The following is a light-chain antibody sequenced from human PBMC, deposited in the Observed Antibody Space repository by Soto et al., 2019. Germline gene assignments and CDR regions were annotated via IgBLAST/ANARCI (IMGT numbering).Light chain of an antibody. CDR1: QSISSW. Sequence: DIQMTQSPSTLSASVGYRFTITCRASQSISSWLAWYQQKPGKAPKLLIYKASSLESGVPSRFSGSGSGTEFTLTISSLQPDDFATYHCQQYNSYPETFGQGTKVDIK. CDR3: QQYNSYPET. CDR2: KAS. J-gene: IGKJ1*01. V-gene: IGKV1-5*03.